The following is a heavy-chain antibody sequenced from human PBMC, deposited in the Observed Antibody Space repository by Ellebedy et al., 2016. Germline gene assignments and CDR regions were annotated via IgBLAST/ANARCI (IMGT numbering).Heavy chain of an antibody. CDR3: AKTSGWGYGEN. CDR1: GYTFPTFS. J-gene: IGHJ4*02. D-gene: IGHD3-10*01. Sequence: ASVKVSCXASGYTFPTFSITWVRQVPGQGLELMGFVNTFSGNTKFAQKFQGRVSMTTDSSTHTAYMDLRSLRSDDTAMYYCAKTSGWGYGENWGQGTLVTVSS. V-gene: IGHV1-18*04. CDR2: VNTFSGNT.